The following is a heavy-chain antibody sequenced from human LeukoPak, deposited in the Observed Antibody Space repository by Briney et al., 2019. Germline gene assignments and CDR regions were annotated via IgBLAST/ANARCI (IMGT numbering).Heavy chain of an antibody. CDR3: AKSTRIYSGGDWFVDY. J-gene: IGHJ4*02. CDR1: GFTFSSYG. CDR2: ISYDGSNK. V-gene: IGHV3-30*18. Sequence: PGGSQRLSCAASGFTFSSYGMHWVRQAPGKGLEWVAVISYDGSNKYYADSVKGRFTISRDNSKNTLYLQMNSLRAEDTAVYYCAKSTRIYSGGDWFVDYWGQGTLVTVSS. D-gene: IGHD2-21*02.